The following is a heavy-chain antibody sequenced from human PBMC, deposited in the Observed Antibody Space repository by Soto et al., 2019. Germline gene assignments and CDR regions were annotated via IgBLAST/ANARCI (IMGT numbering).Heavy chain of an antibody. J-gene: IGHJ6*02. V-gene: IGHV2-70*01. D-gene: IGHD3-10*01. Sequence: SGPTLVNPTQTLTLTCTFSGFSLSTSGMCVSWIRQPPGKALEWLALIDWDDDKYYSTSLKTRLTISKDTSKNQVVLTMTNMDPVDTATYYCALGSGSYSYYYGMDVWGQGTTVTV. CDR2: IDWDDDK. CDR1: GFSLSTSGMC. CDR3: ALGSGSYSYYYGMDV.